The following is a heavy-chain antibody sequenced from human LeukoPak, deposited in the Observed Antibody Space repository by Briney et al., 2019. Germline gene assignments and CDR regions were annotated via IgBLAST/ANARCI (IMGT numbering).Heavy chain of an antibody. J-gene: IGHJ6*04. CDR2: IYYSGST. D-gene: IGHD1-26*01. CDR1: GGSISSGDYY. Sequence: SETLSLTCTVSGGSISSGDYYWSWIRQPPGEGLEWIGYIYYSGSTYYNPSLKSRVTISVDTSKNQFSLKLSSVTAADTAVYYCARAWGDYYGMDVWGKGTTVTVSS. CDR3: ARAWGDYYGMDV. V-gene: IGHV4-30-4*01.